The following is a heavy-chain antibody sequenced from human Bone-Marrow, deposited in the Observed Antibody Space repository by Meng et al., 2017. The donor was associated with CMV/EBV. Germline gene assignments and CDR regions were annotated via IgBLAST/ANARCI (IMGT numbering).Heavy chain of an antibody. Sequence: GESLKISCAASGSTFSSYSMNWVRQAPGKGLEWVSSISSSSSYIYYADSVKGRFTISRDNAKNSLYLQMNSLRAEDTAVYYCARDTVVVPAANSGYYYYYGMDVWGQGTTVTVSS. D-gene: IGHD2-2*01. CDR1: GSTFSSYS. V-gene: IGHV3-21*01. J-gene: IGHJ6*02. CDR2: ISSSSSYI. CDR3: ARDTVVVPAANSGYYYYYGMDV.